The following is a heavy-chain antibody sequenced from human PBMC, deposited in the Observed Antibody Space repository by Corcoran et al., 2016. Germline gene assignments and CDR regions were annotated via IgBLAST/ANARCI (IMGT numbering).Heavy chain of an antibody. CDR1: GGTFSSYA. Sequence: QVQLVQSWAEVKKPGSSVKVSCKASGGTFSSYAISWVRQAPGQGLEWMGGIIPIFGTANYAQKFQGRVTITADESTSTAYMELGSLRSEDTAVYYCASRSGYFLYYYYGMDVWGQGTTVTVSS. CDR3: ASRSGYFLYYYYGMDV. CDR2: IIPIFGTA. D-gene: IGHD5-18*01. V-gene: IGHV1-69*01. J-gene: IGHJ6*02.